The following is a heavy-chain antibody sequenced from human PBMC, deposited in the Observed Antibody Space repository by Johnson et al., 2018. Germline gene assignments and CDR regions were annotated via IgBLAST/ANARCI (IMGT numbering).Heavy chain of an antibody. J-gene: IGHJ1*01. V-gene: IGHV3-NL1*01. CDR2: IYSGGNT. Sequence: QVQLVQSGGGVVQPGRSLRLSCAASGFTFSSYGMHWVRQAPGKGLEWVSVIYSGGNTYYADSVKGRFTISRDNSKNTLYLQMNSLRAEDTAVYYCAKDVGDTMIVVVIEYFQHWGQGTLVTVSS. CDR3: AKDVGDTMIVVVIEYFQH. D-gene: IGHD3-22*01. CDR1: GFTFSSYG.